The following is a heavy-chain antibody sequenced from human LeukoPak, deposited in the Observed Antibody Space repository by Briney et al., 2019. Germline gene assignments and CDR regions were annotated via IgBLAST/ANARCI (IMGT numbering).Heavy chain of an antibody. CDR1: GYTFTSYD. Sequence: ASVKVSCKASGYTFTSYDINWVRQATGQGLEWMGWMNPNSGNTGYAQKFQGRVTITRNTSIGTAYMELSSLRSEDTAVYYCARGRGRAYGSGKEYYFDYWGQGTLVTVSS. D-gene: IGHD3-10*01. J-gene: IGHJ4*02. CDR3: ARGRGRAYGSGKEYYFDY. CDR2: MNPNSGNT. V-gene: IGHV1-8*03.